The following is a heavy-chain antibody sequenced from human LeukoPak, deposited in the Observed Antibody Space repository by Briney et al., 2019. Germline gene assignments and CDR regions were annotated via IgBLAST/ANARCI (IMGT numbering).Heavy chain of an antibody. J-gene: IGHJ6*03. CDR2: ISYDGSNK. CDR3: ARRYYYGSGSYYKGPYYYYYYMDV. Sequence: GGSLRLSCAASGFIFSSYAMHWVRRAPGKGLEWVALISYDGSNKYYADSVKGRFTISRDNSKNTLYLQMNSLRAEDAAVYYCARRYYYGSGSYYKGPYYYYYYMDVWGKGTTATISS. V-gene: IGHV3-30*04. CDR1: GFIFSSYA. D-gene: IGHD3-10*01.